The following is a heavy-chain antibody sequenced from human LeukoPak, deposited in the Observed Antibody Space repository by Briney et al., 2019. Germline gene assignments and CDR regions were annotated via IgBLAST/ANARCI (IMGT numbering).Heavy chain of an antibody. CDR2: ISGSGVST. Sequence: GWSLTLSCAASGFTFSSYAMSWVRQAPGKGVDGVSGISGSGVSTYYADSVKGRFTISRDNSKNNLYLQVNSLRAEDTAVYYCAKGLDIVVVVATLDYWGQGTLVTVSS. V-gene: IGHV3-23*01. CDR1: GFTFSSYA. D-gene: IGHD2-15*01. CDR3: AKGLDIVVVVATLDY. J-gene: IGHJ4*02.